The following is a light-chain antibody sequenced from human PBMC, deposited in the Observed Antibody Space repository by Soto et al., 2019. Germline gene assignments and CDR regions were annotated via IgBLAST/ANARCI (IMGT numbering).Light chain of an antibody. CDR3: CTYASTSTSLV. Sequence: QSALTQPASVSGSPGQSITVSWTGTNIDVGSYNLISWYQQHPGKAPKLMIYEANKRPSGVSNRFSGSKSGNTASLTISGLQAEGEAEYFCCTYASTSTSLVFGTGTKLTVL. CDR1: NIDVGSYNL. V-gene: IGLV2-23*01. CDR2: EAN. J-gene: IGLJ1*01.